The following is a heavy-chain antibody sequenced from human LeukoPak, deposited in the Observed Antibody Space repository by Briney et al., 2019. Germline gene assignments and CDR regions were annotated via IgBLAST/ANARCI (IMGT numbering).Heavy chain of an antibody. CDR3: ARDLVGYSSGCFDY. V-gene: IGHV1-18*01. CDR2: ISAYNGNT. Sequence: ASVTVSCKASGYTFTSYGISWVRQAPGQGLEWMGWISAYNGNTNYAQKLQGRVTMTTDTSTSTAYMELRSLRSDDTAVYYCARDLVGYSSGCFDYWGQGTLVTVSS. J-gene: IGHJ4*02. CDR1: GYTFTSYG. D-gene: IGHD6-19*01.